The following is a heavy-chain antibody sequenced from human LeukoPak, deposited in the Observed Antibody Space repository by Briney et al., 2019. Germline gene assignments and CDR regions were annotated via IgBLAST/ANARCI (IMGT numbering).Heavy chain of an antibody. J-gene: IGHJ1*01. Sequence: PGGSLRLSCAASGFTFSNYWMTWVRQAPGKGLEWVATIKQDGSDKYYVDSVKGRFTFSRDNAKNSLYLQMDSLRAEDTALYYCAKDPNWTYLTLEHWGPGTLVTVSS. V-gene: IGHV3-7*05. CDR3: AKDPNWTYLTLEH. CDR1: GFTFSNYW. CDR2: IKQDGSDK. D-gene: IGHD3/OR15-3a*01.